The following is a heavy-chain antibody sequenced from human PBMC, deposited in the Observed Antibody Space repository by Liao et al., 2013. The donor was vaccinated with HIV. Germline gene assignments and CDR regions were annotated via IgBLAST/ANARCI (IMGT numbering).Heavy chain of an antibody. CDR1: GDSISYYY. CDR3: ARAVSSDNYHDAFVF. Sequence: QVRLQESGPGLVKPSETLSLTCTVSGDSISYYYWSWIRQSAGKGLEWIGHIYTRGTTNYNPSLKSRVSISVDRSRNQFSLRLTSVTAADTAVYFCARAVSSDNYHDAFVFLGPRDNGRRLF. J-gene: IGHJ3*01. D-gene: IGHD6-19*01. CDR2: IYTRGTT. V-gene: IGHV4-4*07.